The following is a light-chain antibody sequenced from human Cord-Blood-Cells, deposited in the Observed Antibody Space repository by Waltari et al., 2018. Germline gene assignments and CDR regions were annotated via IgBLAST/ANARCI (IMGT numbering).Light chain of an antibody. J-gene: IGLJ1*01. CDR3: CSYAGSSTFYV. Sequence: QSALTQPASVSGSPGQSITISCTGTSSAVGSYNLVSWYQQPPAKAPKLMIYEGSKRPSGVSNRFSGSKSGNTASLTISGLQAEDEADYYCCSYAGSSTFYVFGTGTKVTVL. V-gene: IGLV2-23*01. CDR1: SSAVGSYNL. CDR2: EGS.